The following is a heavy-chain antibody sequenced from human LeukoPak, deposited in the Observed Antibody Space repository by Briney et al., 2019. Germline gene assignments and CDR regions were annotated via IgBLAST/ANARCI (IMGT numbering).Heavy chain of an antibody. D-gene: IGHD2-2*01. Sequence: GGSLRLSCAASGFTFSSYNMNWVRQAPGKGLEWVSSISYSSRARYYADSVKGRFTISRDNFKDSLYLQMDSLRAENTAVYYCARAYCSSTSCFGWGQGTLVTVSS. V-gene: IGHV3-48*01. CDR3: ARAYCSSTSCFG. J-gene: IGHJ4*02. CDR2: ISYSSRAR. CDR1: GFTFSSYN.